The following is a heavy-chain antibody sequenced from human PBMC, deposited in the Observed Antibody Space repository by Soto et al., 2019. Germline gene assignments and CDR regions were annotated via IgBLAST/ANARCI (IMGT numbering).Heavy chain of an antibody. CDR1: GGSISNYF. Sequence: QVQLQESGPGLVKPSETPSLICTVSGGSISNYFWDWIRQPAGKGLEWIGRIFSSGSTNYNASLKSRVTMSVDTSKNQVSLKLTSMTAADTAVYYCARNVASPGVSGSWGAFDIWGQGTMVTVSS. D-gene: IGHD5-12*01. J-gene: IGHJ3*02. V-gene: IGHV4-4*07. CDR3: ARNVASPGVSGSWGAFDI. CDR2: IFSSGST.